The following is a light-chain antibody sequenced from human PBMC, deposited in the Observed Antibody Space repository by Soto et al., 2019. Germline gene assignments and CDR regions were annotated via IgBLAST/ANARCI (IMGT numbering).Light chain of an antibody. J-gene: IGKJ1*01. CDR2: DAS. Sequence: EIRMYQSPATLSASVGDRVTITCRASQSISSWLAWYQQKPGKAPKLLIYDASSLESGVPSRFSGSGSGTEFTLTITSLQPDDFATYYCQQYNSYPWPFGQG. CDR3: QQYNSYPWP. V-gene: IGKV1-5*01. CDR1: QSISSW.